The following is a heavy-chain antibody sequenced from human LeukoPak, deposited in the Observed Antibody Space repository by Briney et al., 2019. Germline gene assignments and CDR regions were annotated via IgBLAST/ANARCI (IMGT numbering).Heavy chain of an antibody. Sequence: PGGSLRLSCAASGFTFDDYAMHWVRQAPGKGLEWVSGISWNSGSIGYADSVKGRFTISRDNAKNSLYLQMNSLRAEDTALYYCAKDKYYGDWDAFDIWGQGTMVTVSS. CDR3: AKDKYYGDWDAFDI. CDR2: ISWNSGSI. V-gene: IGHV3-9*01. CDR1: GFTFDDYA. J-gene: IGHJ3*02. D-gene: IGHD4-17*01.